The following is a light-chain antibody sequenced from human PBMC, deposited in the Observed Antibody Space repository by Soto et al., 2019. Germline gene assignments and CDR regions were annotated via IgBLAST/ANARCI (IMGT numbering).Light chain of an antibody. CDR2: GAS. CDR1: QSLLHSDGKTY. V-gene: IGKV2-29*01. Sequence: DIVLTQTPLFLSVTPGPPASISCRSTQSLLHSDGKTYFYWYQQKPGQAPRLIIYGASSRATGIPDRFSGSGSGTDCTLTISRLEPEDVAVYYCQQYGSSTETLGQGTKVDIK. CDR3: QQYGSSTET. J-gene: IGKJ1*01.